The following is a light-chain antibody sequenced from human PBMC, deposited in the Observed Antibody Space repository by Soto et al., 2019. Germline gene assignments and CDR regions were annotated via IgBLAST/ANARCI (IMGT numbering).Light chain of an antibody. CDR3: QAWDSSTGHVV. V-gene: IGLV3-1*01. Sequence: SYELTQPPSVAVSPGQTASITCSGDKLGDKYACWYQQKPCQSPVLVIYQDSKRPSGIPERFSGSNSGNTATLTISGTQAMDEADYYCQAWDSSTGHVVFGGGTKLTVL. CDR1: KLGDKY. CDR2: QDS. J-gene: IGLJ2*01.